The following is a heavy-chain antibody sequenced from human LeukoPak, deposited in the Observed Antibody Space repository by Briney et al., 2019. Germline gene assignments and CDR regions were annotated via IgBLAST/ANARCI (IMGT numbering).Heavy chain of an antibody. Sequence: SETLSLTCTVSGGSISSYYWSWIRQPAGKGLEWVGRIYTSGSTNYNPSLKSRVTISVDTSKNQFSLKLSSVTAADTAVYYCARTSSWDYYYGMDVWGQGTTVTVSS. J-gene: IGHJ6*02. CDR2: IYTSGST. V-gene: IGHV4-4*07. D-gene: IGHD6-13*01. CDR3: ARTSSWDYYYGMDV. CDR1: GGSISSYY.